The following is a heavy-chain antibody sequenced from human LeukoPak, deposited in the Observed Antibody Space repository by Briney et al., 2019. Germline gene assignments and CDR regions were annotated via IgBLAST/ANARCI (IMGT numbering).Heavy chain of an antibody. CDR3: ASGPGSGRPDY. CDR1: GFTFSSYS. D-gene: IGHD3-10*01. V-gene: IGHV3-21*01. Sequence: GGSLRLSCAASGFTFSSYSMNWVRQAPGKGLEWVSSISSSSSYIYYADSVKGRFTISRDNAKNSLYLQMNSLRAEDTAVYYCASGPGSGRPDYWGQGTLVTVSS. J-gene: IGHJ4*02. CDR2: ISSSSSYI.